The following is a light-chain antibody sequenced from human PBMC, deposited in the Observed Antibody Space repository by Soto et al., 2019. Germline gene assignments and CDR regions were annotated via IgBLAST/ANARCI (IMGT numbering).Light chain of an antibody. J-gene: IGLJ1*01. CDR3: CSSGGSPTYV. V-gene: IGLV2-11*01. CDR2: DVN. CDR1: SGDIGGYNY. Sequence: QSALTQPRSVSGSPGQSVTISCTGASGDIGGYNYVSWYQHHPGKAPKLIIFDVNKRPSGVPDRFSGSKSGNTASLTISGLQPEDEADYYCCSSGGSPTYVFGTGTKLTVL.